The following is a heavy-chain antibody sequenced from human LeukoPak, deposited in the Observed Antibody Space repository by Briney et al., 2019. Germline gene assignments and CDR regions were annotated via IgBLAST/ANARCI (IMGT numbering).Heavy chain of an antibody. CDR3: ANMVVAAGSVSDY. Sequence: GGSLRLSCAASGFAFRTYGMHWVRQAPGKGLEWVAFIRYDGSDKYYADFVKGRFTISRDNSKNTLYLQMNSLRPDDTAVYYCANMVVAAGSVSDYWGQGTLVTVSS. D-gene: IGHD2-15*01. J-gene: IGHJ4*02. V-gene: IGHV3-30*02. CDR2: IRYDGSDK. CDR1: GFAFRTYG.